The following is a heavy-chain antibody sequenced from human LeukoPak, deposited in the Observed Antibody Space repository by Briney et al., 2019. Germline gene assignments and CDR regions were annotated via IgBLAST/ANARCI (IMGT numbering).Heavy chain of an antibody. J-gene: IGHJ4*02. D-gene: IGHD1-26*01. CDR2: INPGSGDS. V-gene: IGHV1-2*02. CDR3: ARRTSIGSYSNLDY. CDR1: GYSFTGYY. Sequence: ASVKVSCKASGYSFTGYYMHWVRQGPGQGLEWMGWINPGSGDSNYAWKFRGRVTMTRDTSITTAYMELNRLISDDTAVYYCARRTSIGSYSNLDYWGQGTLVTVSS.